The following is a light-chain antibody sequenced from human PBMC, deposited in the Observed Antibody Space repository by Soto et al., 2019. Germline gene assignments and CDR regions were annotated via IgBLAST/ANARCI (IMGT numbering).Light chain of an antibody. CDR2: DAS. CDR3: QQYDSYSWT. CDR1: QSISSW. Sequence: DIQMTHSHSTLSASVGDRVTITFRCSQSISSWLAWYQQKPGKAPKLLIYDASRLESGVPSRFSGSGSGTEFTLTISSLQTDDFATYYCQQYDSYSWTFGQGTKVDIK. V-gene: IGKV1-5*01. J-gene: IGKJ1*01.